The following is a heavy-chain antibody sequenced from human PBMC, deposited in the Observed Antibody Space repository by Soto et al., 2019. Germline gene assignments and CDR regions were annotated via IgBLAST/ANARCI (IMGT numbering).Heavy chain of an antibody. D-gene: IGHD6-13*01. CDR3: ARVPGIAAAGWDYYYGMDV. Sequence: SQTLSLTCAISGDSVSSNSAASNWIRQSPSRGLEWLRRTYYRSKWYNDYAVSVKSRITINPDTSKNQFSLQLNSVTPEDTAVYYCARVPGIAAAGWDYYYGMDVWGQGTTVTVSS. CDR1: GDSVSSNSAA. V-gene: IGHV6-1*01. CDR2: TYYRSKWYN. J-gene: IGHJ6*02.